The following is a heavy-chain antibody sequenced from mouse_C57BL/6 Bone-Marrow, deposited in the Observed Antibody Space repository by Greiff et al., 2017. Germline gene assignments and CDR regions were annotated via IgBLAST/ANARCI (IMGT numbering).Heavy chain of an antibody. CDR3: AREGGKNGGAMDY. V-gene: IGHV1-22*01. D-gene: IGHD1-1*02. CDR1: GYTFTDYN. Sequence: VQLQQSGPELVKPGASVKMSCKASGYTFTDYNMHWVKQSHGKSLEWIGYINPNNGGTSYNQKFKGKATLTVNKSSSTAYMELRSLTSEDSAVYYCAREGGKNGGAMDYWGQGTSVTVSS. CDR2: INPNNGGT. J-gene: IGHJ4*01.